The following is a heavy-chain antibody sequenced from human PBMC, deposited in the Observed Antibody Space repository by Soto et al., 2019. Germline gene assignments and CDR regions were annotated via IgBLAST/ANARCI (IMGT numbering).Heavy chain of an antibody. CDR3: ARRYGSCFDY. CDR1: GGSISSYY. CDR2: IYYSGST. Sequence: QVQLQESGPGLVKPSETLSLTCTVSGGSISSYYWSWIRQPPGKGLEWIGYIYYSGSTNYNPSLKSRVPLSVDTSKNQFSLMLSSVAAADAAVYYCARRYGSCFDYWGQGTLVTVSS. J-gene: IGHJ4*02. D-gene: IGHD3-10*01. V-gene: IGHV4-59*08.